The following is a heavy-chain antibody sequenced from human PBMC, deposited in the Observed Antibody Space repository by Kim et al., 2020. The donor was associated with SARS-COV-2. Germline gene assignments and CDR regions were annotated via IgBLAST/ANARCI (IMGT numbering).Heavy chain of an antibody. D-gene: IGHD2-2*01. CDR1: GFTFSSYA. J-gene: IGHJ5*02. CDR2: ISYDGSNK. Sequence: GGSLRLSCAASGFTFSSYAMHWVRQAPGKGLEWVAVISYDGSNKYYADSVKGRFTISRDNSKNTLYLQMNSLRAEDTAVYYCARESGVPAAMSWFDPWGQGTLVTVSS. V-gene: IGHV3-30-3*01. CDR3: ARESGVPAAMSWFDP.